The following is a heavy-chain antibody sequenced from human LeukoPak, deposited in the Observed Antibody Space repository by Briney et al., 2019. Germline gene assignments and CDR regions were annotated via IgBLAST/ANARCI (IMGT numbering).Heavy chain of an antibody. CDR3: ARDFFTMTRPGWFDP. V-gene: IGHV4-39*07. J-gene: IGHJ5*02. D-gene: IGHD2-21*02. Sequence: SETLSLTCTVSGGSISSSSYYWGWIRQPPGKGLEWIGSIYYSGSTYYNPSLKGRVTISVDTSKNQFSLKLSSVTAADTAVYYCARDFFTMTRPGWFDPWGQGTLVTVSS. CDR1: GGSISSSSYY. CDR2: IYYSGST.